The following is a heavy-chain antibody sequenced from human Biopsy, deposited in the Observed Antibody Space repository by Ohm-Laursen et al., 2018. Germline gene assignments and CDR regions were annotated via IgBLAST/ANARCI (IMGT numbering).Heavy chain of an antibody. J-gene: IGHJ3*02. D-gene: IGHD5-12*01. CDR3: ARKYSGFDI. CDR2: ITGDGGSI. V-gene: IGHV3-23*01. Sequence: LSLTCAASGFTFSNYGMTWVRQAPGKGLEWVSSITGDGGSIHYADSVKGRFTISRDNSKNTLYMQMNSLRAEDMAVYYCARKYSGFDIWDQGTMVSVSS. CDR1: GFTFSNYG.